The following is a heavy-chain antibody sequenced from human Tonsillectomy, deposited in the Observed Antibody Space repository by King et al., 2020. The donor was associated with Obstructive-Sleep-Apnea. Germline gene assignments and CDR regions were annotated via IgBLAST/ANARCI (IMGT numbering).Heavy chain of an antibody. CDR2: GGWDDDK. D-gene: IGHD1-20*01. Sequence: VTLKESGPALVKSTQTLTLTCTFSGFSLSSSGMCVSWLRQPPGKALEWLARGGWDDDKYYSTSLKTRLTISKDTSKNQVVLTMTNMDPLDTATYYSARTRRIIGPTGNYYPMDVWGQGTTVTVSS. V-gene: IGHV2-70*11. CDR3: ARTRRIIGPTGNYYPMDV. CDR1: GFSLSSSGMC. J-gene: IGHJ6*02.